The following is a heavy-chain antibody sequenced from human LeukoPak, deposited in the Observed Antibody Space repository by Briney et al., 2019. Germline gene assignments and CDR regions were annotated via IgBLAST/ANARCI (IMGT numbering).Heavy chain of an antibody. V-gene: IGHV3-23*01. D-gene: IGHD5-24*01. CDR1: GFTFSNYA. Sequence: GGSLTLSCAASGFTFSNYALTWVRQAPGKGLQWVSTIRGGGNITYFADSVKGRFTISRDSSKNTLYLQMNSLRAEDSAIYYCVKDEADGYTNYGDYWGQGTLVTVSS. CDR3: VKDEADGYTNYGDY. J-gene: IGHJ4*02. CDR2: IRGGGNIT.